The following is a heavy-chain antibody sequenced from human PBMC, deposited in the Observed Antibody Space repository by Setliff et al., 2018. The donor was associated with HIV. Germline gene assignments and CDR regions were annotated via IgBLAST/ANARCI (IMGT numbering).Heavy chain of an antibody. J-gene: IGHJ3*02. Sequence: KTSETLSLTCTVSGGSISSTTYWWGWIRQPPGKGLEWIGTIYYNGNTFYDPSLKSRVTISIDMSKTQFSLKLTSVAAADTAVYYCAKRPGYGYPFHTWGQGTMVTVSS. CDR1: GGSISSTTYW. CDR3: AKRPGYGYPFHT. D-gene: IGHD5-18*01. CDR2: IYYNGNT. V-gene: IGHV4-39*01.